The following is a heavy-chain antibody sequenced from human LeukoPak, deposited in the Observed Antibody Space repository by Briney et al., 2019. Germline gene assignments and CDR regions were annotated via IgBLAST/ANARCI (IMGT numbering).Heavy chain of an antibody. J-gene: IGHJ3*02. CDR2: IIPILGIA. CDR1: GGTFSSYT. CDR3: ARAAKYDYVWGSYRSNDAFDI. V-gene: IGHV1-69*02. Sequence: ASVKVSCKASGGTFSSYTISWVRQAPGQGLEWMGRIIPILGIANYAQKFQGRVTITADKSTSTAYMGLSSLRSEDTAVYYCARAAKYDYVWGSYRSNDAFDIWGQGTMVTVSS. D-gene: IGHD3-16*02.